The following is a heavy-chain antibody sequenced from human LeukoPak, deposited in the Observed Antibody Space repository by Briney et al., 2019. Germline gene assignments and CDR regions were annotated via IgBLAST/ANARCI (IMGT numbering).Heavy chain of an antibody. CDR2: IYYSGST. Sequence: PSETLSLTCTVSGGSISSYYWSWIRQPPAKGLEWIGCIYYSGSTNYNPSLKSRVTISVDTSKNQFSLKLSSVTAADTGVYFCARSARDRAFDIWGQGTMVTVSS. J-gene: IGHJ3*02. V-gene: IGHV4-59*08. CDR3: ARSARDRAFDI. CDR1: GGSISSYY.